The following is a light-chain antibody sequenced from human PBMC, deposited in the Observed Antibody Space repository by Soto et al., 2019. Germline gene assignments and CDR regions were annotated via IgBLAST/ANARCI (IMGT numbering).Light chain of an antibody. Sequence: EIVMTQSPGTLSVSPGERATLSCRASQSVRTNLAWYQHKPGQSPRLLIYGASNRAIGFPARFSGSGSGTEFTLTIKGLQSEDFAVYYCQKYNDNWPTFGQGTKVEVK. J-gene: IGKJ1*01. V-gene: IGKV3-15*01. CDR2: GAS. CDR1: QSVRTN. CDR3: QKYNDNWPT.